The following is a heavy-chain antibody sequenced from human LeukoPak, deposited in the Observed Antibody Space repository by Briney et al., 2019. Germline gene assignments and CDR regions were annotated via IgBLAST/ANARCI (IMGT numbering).Heavy chain of an antibody. J-gene: IGHJ4*02. Sequence: PGRSLRLSCAASGXTFSTHAMHWVRQAPGKGREWVAVISFDGGNTYYADSVKGRFIISRDNSKNTLFVQMNSLRTEDTAVYYCARGSISSGSYYFDYWGQGTLVIVSS. CDR2: ISFDGGNT. V-gene: IGHV3-30*04. CDR1: GXTFSTHA. D-gene: IGHD3-10*01. CDR3: ARGSISSGSYYFDY.